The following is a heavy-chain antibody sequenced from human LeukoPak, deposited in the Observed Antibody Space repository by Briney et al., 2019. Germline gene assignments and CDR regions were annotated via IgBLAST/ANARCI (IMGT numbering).Heavy chain of an antibody. Sequence: GGSLRLSCAASGFTFSSYAMSWVRQAPGKGLEWVAVISYDGSNKYYADSVKGRFTISRDNSKNTLYLQMNSLRAEDTAVYYCAKDTPYHYGMDVWGQGTTVTVSS. J-gene: IGHJ6*02. CDR2: ISYDGSNK. CDR3: AKDTPYHYGMDV. CDR1: GFTFSSYA. V-gene: IGHV3-30*18.